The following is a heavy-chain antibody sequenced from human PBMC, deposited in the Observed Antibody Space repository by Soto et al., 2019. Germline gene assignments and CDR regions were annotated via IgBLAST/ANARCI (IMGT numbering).Heavy chain of an antibody. CDR2: TYYRSKWYN. V-gene: IGHV6-1*01. CDR3: ARDPAVTFGGWVFDY. CDR1: GDSVSSNSAA. D-gene: IGHD3-16*01. J-gene: IGHJ4*02. Sequence: SQTLSLTCAISGDSVSSNSAAWNWLRQSPSRGLEWLGRTYYRSKWYNDYAVSVKSRITINPDTSKNQFSLQLNSVTPGYTAVYYCARDPAVTFGGWVFDYWGQGTLVTVSS.